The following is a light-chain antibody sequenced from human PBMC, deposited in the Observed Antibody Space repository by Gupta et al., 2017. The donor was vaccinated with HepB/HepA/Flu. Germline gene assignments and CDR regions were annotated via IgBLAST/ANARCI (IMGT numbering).Light chain of an antibody. Sequence: DIVMTQSPESLAVSLGERTTINCRSSRSLLNTANNKNYVGWYQQIPGQPPRLLFYWASTRHSGVPDRFSGRGSGTDFTLTINTRQPEDVAIYCCQQDDSLPYTFGHGTRVEIK. J-gene: IGKJ3*01. CDR1: RSLLNTANNKNY. CDR2: WAS. CDR3: QQDDSLPYT. V-gene: IGKV4-1*01.